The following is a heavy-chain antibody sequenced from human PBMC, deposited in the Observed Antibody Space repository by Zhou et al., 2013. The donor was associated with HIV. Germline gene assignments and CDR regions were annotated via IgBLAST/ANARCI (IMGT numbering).Heavy chain of an antibody. CDR2: INPSGGST. V-gene: IGHV1-46*03. Sequence: QVQLVQSGAEVKKPGASVKVSCKASGYTFTSYYMHWVRQAPGQGLEWMGIINPSGGSTSYAQKFQGRVTMTRDTSTSTVYMELSSLRSEDTAVYYCARDRTYDSSGYAYFDYWGQGTLVTVSS. D-gene: IGHD3-22*01. CDR3: ARDRTYDSSGYAYFDY. CDR1: GYTFTSYY. J-gene: IGHJ4*02.